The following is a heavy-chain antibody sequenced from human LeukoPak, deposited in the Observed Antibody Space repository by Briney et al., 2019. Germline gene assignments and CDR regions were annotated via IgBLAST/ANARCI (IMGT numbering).Heavy chain of an antibody. J-gene: IGHJ3*02. CDR1: GGSISSSSYY. CDR3: ASQEGLRDAFDI. CDR2: IYYSGST. Sequence: SETLSLTCTVSGGSISSSSYYWGWIRQPPGKGLEWIGSIYYSGSTYYNPSLKSRVTISVDTSKNQFSLKLSSVTAADTAVYYCASQEGLRDAFDIWGQGTMVTVSS. V-gene: IGHV4-39*07. D-gene: IGHD5-12*01.